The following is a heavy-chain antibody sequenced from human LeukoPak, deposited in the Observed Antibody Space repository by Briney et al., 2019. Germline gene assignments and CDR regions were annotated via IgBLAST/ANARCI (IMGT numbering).Heavy chain of an antibody. CDR1: GFTFSSYS. V-gene: IGHV3-21*01. CDR2: ISNSSPNI. CDR3: ARALHDSSGYYFDY. J-gene: IGHJ4*02. Sequence: TGGSLRLSCAASGFTFSSYSVNWVRQAPGKGLEWVSSISNSSPNIYYADSVKGRFTISRDSAKDSLFLQMNSLRAEDTAVYYCARALHDSSGYYFDYWGQGTLVTVSS. D-gene: IGHD3-22*01.